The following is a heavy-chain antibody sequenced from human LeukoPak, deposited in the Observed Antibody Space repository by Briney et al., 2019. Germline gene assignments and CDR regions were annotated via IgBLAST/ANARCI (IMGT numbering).Heavy chain of an antibody. Sequence: ASVKVSCKASGYTFTSYDINWVRQATGQGLEWMGWMNPNSGNTGYAQKFQGRVTMTRNTSISTAYMELRSLRSDDTAVYYCARDIVATIRARRGDWFDPWGQGTLVTVSS. D-gene: IGHD5-12*01. V-gene: IGHV1-8*01. CDR2: MNPNSGNT. CDR3: ARDIVATIRARRGDWFDP. J-gene: IGHJ5*02. CDR1: GYTFTSYD.